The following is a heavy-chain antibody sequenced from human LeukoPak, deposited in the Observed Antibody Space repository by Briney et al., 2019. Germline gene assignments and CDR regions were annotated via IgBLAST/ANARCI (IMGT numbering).Heavy chain of an antibody. CDR3: AYRTMSAFDS. V-gene: IGHV3-23*05. D-gene: IGHD3-16*02. J-gene: IGHJ4*02. CDR1: GFTFKTYT. CDR2: ISSSGNGT. Sequence: GGSLRLSCAASGFTFKTYTMNWVRQAPGKGLEWLSAISSSGNGTYYADSVKGRFTISRDNSKNMVYLQMNSLRVEDAATYYCAYRTMSAFDSWGQGTLVIVSS.